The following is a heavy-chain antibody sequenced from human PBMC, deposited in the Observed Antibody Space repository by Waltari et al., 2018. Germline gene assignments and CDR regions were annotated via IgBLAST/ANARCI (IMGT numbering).Heavy chain of an antibody. CDR1: GFTVSSNY. J-gene: IGHJ3*02. D-gene: IGHD6-19*01. V-gene: IGHV3-53*02. Sequence: EVQLVETGGGLIQPGGSLRLSCAASGFTVSSNYMSWVRQAPGKGLEWVSVIYSGGSTYYADSVKGRFTISRDNSKNTLYLQMNSLRAEDTTVYYCARVTVGAVAGTGIMGAFDIWGQGTMVTVSS. CDR3: ARVTVGAVAGTGIMGAFDI. CDR2: IYSGGST.